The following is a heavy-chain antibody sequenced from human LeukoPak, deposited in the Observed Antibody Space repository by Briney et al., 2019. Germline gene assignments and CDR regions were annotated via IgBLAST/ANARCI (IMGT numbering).Heavy chain of an antibody. J-gene: IGHJ3*02. CDR1: GFTFSSYA. Sequence: PGGSLRLSCAASGFTFSSYAMSWVRQAPGKGLEWVSGIRGSAADTYYADSVKGRFTISRDNSKNTLYLQMSSLRAEDTAIYYCAKGPHRDWNDRSGAFDIWGQGTMVTVSS. V-gene: IGHV3-23*01. CDR3: AKGPHRDWNDRSGAFDI. D-gene: IGHD1-1*01. CDR2: IRGSAADT.